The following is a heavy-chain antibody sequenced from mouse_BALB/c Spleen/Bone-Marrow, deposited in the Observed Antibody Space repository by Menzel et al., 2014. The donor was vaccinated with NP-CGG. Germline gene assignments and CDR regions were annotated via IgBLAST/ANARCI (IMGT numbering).Heavy chain of an antibody. Sequence: EVQLQESGGGLVQPGGSLNLACVASGFDFGRYWMSWARQAPGKGLERIGEIHPGSSTINYSPSLKDKFIMSRDNAKNTLYLQMRKVRSEDTALYYCARLGYYGYHDKWGQGTTLTVSS. J-gene: IGHJ2*01. CDR3: ARLGYYGYHDK. CDR2: IHPGSSTI. D-gene: IGHD1-2*01. CDR1: GFDFGRYW. V-gene: IGHV4-2*02.